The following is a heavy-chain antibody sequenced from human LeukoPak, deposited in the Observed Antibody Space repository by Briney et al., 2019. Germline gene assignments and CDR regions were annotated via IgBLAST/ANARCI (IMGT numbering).Heavy chain of an antibody. CDR1: GSTFSSYA. J-gene: IGHJ4*02. CDR2: ISGSGGST. V-gene: IGHV3-23*01. CDR3: AKALWSFSYFDY. D-gene: IGHD3-10*01. Sequence: GGSLRLSCAASGSTFSSYAMSWVRQAPGKGLEWVSAISGSGGSTYYADSVKGRFTISRDNSKNTLYLQMNSLRAEDTAVYYCAKALWSFSYFDYWGQGTLVTVSS.